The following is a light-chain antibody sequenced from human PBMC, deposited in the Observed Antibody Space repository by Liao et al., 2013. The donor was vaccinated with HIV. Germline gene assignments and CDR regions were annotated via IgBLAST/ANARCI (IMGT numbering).Light chain of an antibody. CDR3: QAWDSSTLYV. J-gene: IGLJ1*01. CDR1: KLGDKY. Sequence: SYELTQPPSVSVSPGQTASITCSGDKLGDKYACWYQQKPGQSPVLVIYSDSKRPSGIPERFSGSNSGNTATLTISGTQAMDEADYYCQAWDSSTLYVFGTGTKVTVL. CDR2: SDS. V-gene: IGLV3-1*01.